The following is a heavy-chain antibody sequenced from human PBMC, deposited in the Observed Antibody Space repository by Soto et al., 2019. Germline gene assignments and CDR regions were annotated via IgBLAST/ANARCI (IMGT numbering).Heavy chain of an antibody. J-gene: IGHJ4*02. CDR2: IYHSGRT. CDR1: GYSISSGYY. D-gene: IGHD1-26*01. V-gene: IGHV4-38-2*01. CDR3: ATTGGSFPY. Sequence: PSETLPLTCAVSGYSISSGYYWGWIRQPPGKGLEWIGSIYHSGRTYYNPSLKSRLTISLDTSKNQFSLKLTSVTAADTALYFCATTGGSFPYWGQGTLVTVSS.